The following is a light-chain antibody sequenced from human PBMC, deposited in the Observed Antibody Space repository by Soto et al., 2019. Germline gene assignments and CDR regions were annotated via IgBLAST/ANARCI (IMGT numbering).Light chain of an antibody. J-gene: IGLJ1*01. V-gene: IGLV2-14*01. Sequence: QSVLTQPASVSGSPGQPITISCTGTSSDVGGYNYVSWYQQHPGKAPKVMIYDVSNRPSGVSNRFSGSKSGNTASLTISGLQAEDEADYYCGSYTTSSTLYVFGPGTKVTVL. CDR2: DVS. CDR3: GSYTTSSTLYV. CDR1: SSDVGGYNY.